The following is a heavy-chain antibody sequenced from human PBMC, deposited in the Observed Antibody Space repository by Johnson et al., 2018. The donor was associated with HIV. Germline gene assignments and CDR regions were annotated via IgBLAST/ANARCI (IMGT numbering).Heavy chain of an antibody. CDR3: ARAQA. J-gene: IGHJ3*01. CDR1: GFTVSSDY. Sequence: VQLVESGGGWVQPGGSLRLSCAASGFTVSSDYMSWVRQAPGKGLEWVGRIKSKTDGGTTDYAAPVKGRFTISRDKSKNTLYLQINSLRAEDTAVYFCARAQAWGQGTMVIVSS. V-gene: IGHV3-15*01. CDR2: IKSKTDGGTT.